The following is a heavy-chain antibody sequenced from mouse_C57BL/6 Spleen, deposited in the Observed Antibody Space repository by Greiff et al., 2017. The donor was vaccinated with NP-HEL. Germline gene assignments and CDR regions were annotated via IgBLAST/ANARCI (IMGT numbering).Heavy chain of an antibody. CDR3: ARERVYDYEDFDD. CDR1: GYTFTDYN. D-gene: IGHD2-4*01. J-gene: IGHJ2*01. CDR2: INPNNGGT. Sequence: EVQLQQSGPELVKPGASVKMSCKASGYTFTDYNMHWVKQSHGKSLEWIGYINPNNGGTSYNQKFKGKATLTVNKSSSTAYMELRSLTSEDSAVYDCARERVYDYEDFDDWGQGTTLTVSS. V-gene: IGHV1-22*01.